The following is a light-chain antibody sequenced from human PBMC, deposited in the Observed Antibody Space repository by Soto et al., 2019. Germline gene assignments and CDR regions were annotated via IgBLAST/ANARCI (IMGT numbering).Light chain of an antibody. V-gene: IGLV3-21*02. J-gene: IGLJ2*01. CDR2: DDS. CDR1: NIGSKN. Sequence: SYELTQPPSLSVAPGPTATITCGGKNIGSKNVHWYQQKPGQAPVLVIYDDSDRPSGIPERFSGSNSGNTATLTIIRVEAGDEADYYCQVWDNSDVVFGGGTKLTVL. CDR3: QVWDNSDVV.